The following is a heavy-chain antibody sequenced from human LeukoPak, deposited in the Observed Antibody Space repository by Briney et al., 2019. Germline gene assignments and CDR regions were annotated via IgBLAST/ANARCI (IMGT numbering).Heavy chain of an antibody. CDR1: GGSISSYY. CDR3: ARSPRFQNWFDP. D-gene: IGHD3-10*01. CDR2: IHTSGST. Sequence: SETLSLTCTVSGGSISSYYWSWIRQPAGKGLEWIGRIHTSGSTNYNPSLKGRVTMSVDTSKNQFSLKLSSVTAADTAVYYCARSPRFQNWFDPWGQGTLVTVSS. V-gene: IGHV4-4*07. J-gene: IGHJ5*02.